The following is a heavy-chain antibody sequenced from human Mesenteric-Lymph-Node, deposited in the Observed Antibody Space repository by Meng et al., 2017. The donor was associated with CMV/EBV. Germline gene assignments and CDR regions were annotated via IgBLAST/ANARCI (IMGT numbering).Heavy chain of an antibody. J-gene: IGHJ4*02. CDR2: IYPGDSDT. V-gene: IGHV5-51*01. CDR3: ARRGDWSNY. CDR1: GYTFTSSW. D-gene: IGHD3-16*01. Sequence: GSLRLSCKASGYTFTSSWIAWVRQMPGKGLEWMGIIYPGDSDTRYNPSFEGQVTISADKSISTAYLQWSSLKASDTAIYFCARRGDWSNYWGQGTLVTVSS.